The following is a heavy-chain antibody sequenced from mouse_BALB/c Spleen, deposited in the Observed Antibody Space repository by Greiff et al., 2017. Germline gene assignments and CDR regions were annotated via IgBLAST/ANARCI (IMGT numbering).Heavy chain of an antibody. Sequence: DVKLVESGGGLVQPGGSLRLSCATSGFTFTDYYMSWVRQPPGKALEWLGFIRNKANGYTTEYSASVKGRFTISRDNSQSILYLQMNTLRAEDSATYYCARVKYGNYPWFAYWGQGTLVTVSA. CDR3: ARVKYGNYPWFAY. CDR2: IRNKANGYTT. CDR1: GFTFTDYY. J-gene: IGHJ3*01. D-gene: IGHD2-10*02. V-gene: IGHV7-3*02.